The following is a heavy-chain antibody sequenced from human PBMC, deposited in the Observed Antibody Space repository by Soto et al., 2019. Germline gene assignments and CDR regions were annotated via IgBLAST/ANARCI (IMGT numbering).Heavy chain of an antibody. CDR1: SGCISSTNW. D-gene: IGHD6-19*01. J-gene: IGHJ4*02. CDR2: IYHSGSI. V-gene: IGHV4-4*02. CDR3: VKQGSVWSYLDH. Sequence: QVQLQESGPELVKPSGTLSLSCVVSSGCISSTNWWSWVRQPPGRGLEWIGAIYHSGSINYNPSLRSRVTTSVHKAKNQFSLNLISVTAADAAVYFCVKQGSVWSYLDHWGQGILVTVSS.